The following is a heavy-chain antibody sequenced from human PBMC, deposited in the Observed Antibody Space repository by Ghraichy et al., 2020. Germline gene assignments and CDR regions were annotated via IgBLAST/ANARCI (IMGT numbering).Heavy chain of an antibody. CDR2: ISAYNGNT. CDR3: ARFTERRARQHPKGAVAGFDY. D-gene: IGHD6-19*01. V-gene: IGHV1-18*04. J-gene: IGHJ4*02. CDR1: GYTFTSYG. Sequence: ASVKVSCKASGYTFTSYGISWVRQAPGQGLEWMGWISAYNGNTNYAQKLQGRVTMTTDTSTSTAYMELRSLRSDDTAVYYCARFTERRARQHPKGAVAGFDYWGQGTLVTVSS.